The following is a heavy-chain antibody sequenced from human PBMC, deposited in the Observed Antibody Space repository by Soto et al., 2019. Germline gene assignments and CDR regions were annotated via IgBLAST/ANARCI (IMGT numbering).Heavy chain of an antibody. CDR3: VRDPQSSGWSYNWYDP. CDR1: GFTFRSFT. V-gene: IGHV3-21*04. D-gene: IGHD6-19*01. CDR2: ISSNSAYI. J-gene: IGHJ5*02. Sequence: VGSLRLSCAASGFTFRSFTMNWVRQAPGKGLEWVSTISSNSAYIYYTDALRGRFTISRDNAKNSLYLQMNTLRAEDTALYYCVRDPQSSGWSYNWYDPWGQGTRVTVSS.